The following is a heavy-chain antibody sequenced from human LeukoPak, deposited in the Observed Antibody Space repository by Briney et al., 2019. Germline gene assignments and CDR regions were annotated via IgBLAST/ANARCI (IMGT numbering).Heavy chain of an antibody. D-gene: IGHD3-10*01. CDR2: ISSSGSTI. V-gene: IGHV3-11*04. Sequence: GGSLRLSCAASGFTFSDYYMSWIRQAPGKGLEWVSYISSSGSTIYYADSVKGRFTISRDNAKNSVYLQMTSLGAEDTAVYYCATYTQNFGAPGTDYWGQGTLVTVSS. CDR1: GFTFSDYY. J-gene: IGHJ4*02. CDR3: ATYTQNFGAPGTDY.